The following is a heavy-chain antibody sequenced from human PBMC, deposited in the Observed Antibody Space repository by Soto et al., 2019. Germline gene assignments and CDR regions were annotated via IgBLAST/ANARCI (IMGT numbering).Heavy chain of an antibody. J-gene: IGHJ4*02. D-gene: IGHD6-19*01. V-gene: IGHV3-33*01. CDR2: IWYDGSNK. CDR3: ARDLGQWLAQDY. Sequence: VQLVESGGGVVQPGRSLRLSCAASGFTFSSYGMHWVRQAPGKGLEWVAVIWYDGSNKYYADSVKGRFTISRDNSKNTLYLQMNSLRAGDTAVYYCARDLGQWLAQDYWGQGTLVTVSS. CDR1: GFTFSSYG.